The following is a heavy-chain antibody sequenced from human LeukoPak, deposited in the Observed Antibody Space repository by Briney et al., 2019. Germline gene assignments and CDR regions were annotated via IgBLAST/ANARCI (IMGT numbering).Heavy chain of an antibody. CDR3: AREAVQYSSSWYYFDY. D-gene: IGHD6-13*01. J-gene: IGHJ4*02. Sequence: GGSLRLSCAASGFTVSSNDMSWVRQAPGKGLECISVIYSGGSTDYADSVKGRLTISRDNAKNSLYLQMNSLRADDTAVYYCAREAVQYSSSWYYFDYWGQGALVTVSS. CDR1: GFTVSSND. CDR2: IYSGGST. V-gene: IGHV3-53*01.